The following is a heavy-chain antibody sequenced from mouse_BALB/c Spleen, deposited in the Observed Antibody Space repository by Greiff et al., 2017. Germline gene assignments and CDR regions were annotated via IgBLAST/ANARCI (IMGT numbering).Heavy chain of an antibody. CDR3: ARSGLRRSYYLDY. D-gene: IGHD2-4*01. J-gene: IGHJ2*01. V-gene: IGHV1-39*01. CDR2: IDPYYGGT. Sequence: EVQPQPFGPELGKPGASVKISCKASGYSFTGYNMNWVKQSTGKSLEWIGNIDPYYGGTSYNQKFKGKATLTVDKSSSTAYMQLKSLTSEDTAVYYCARSGLRRSYYLDYWGQGTTLTVSA. CDR1: GYSFTGYN.